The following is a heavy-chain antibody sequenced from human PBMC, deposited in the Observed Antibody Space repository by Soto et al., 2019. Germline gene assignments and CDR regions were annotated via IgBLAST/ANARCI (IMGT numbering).Heavy chain of an antibody. CDR3: ASNWYCSSTSCSRVYYYYGMDV. D-gene: IGHD2-2*01. CDR1: GGTFSSYT. V-gene: IGHV1-69*02. Sequence: QVQLVQSGAEVKKPGSSVKVSCKASGGTFSSYTISWVRQAPGQGLEWMGRIIPILGIANYAQKFQGRVTITADKSTSTAYMELSSLRSEDTAVYYCASNWYCSSTSCSRVYYYYGMDVWGQGTTVTVSS. J-gene: IGHJ6*02. CDR2: IIPILGIA.